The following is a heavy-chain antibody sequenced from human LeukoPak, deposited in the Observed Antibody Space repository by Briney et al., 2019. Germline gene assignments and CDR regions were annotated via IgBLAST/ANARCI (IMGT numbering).Heavy chain of an antibody. CDR2: ISDNSRYI. D-gene: IGHD3-10*02. J-gene: IGHJ6*02. Sequence: GGSLRLSCAASGFSFSSYNMNWVRQAPGKGLEWVSGISDNSRYIYDADSVKGRFTISRDNAKNSLYLEMNNLRAEDTASYYCARIITMFGFYSMDVWGQGTTVTVSS. CDR1: GFSFSSYN. V-gene: IGHV3-21*01. CDR3: ARIITMFGFYSMDV.